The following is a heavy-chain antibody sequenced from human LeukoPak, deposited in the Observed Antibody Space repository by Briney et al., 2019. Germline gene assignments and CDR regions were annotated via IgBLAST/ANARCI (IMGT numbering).Heavy chain of an antibody. Sequence: PGGSLRLSCAASGFTFSSYAMHWVRQAPGKGLEWVAVISYDGSNKYYADSVKGRFTISRDNSKNTLYLQMNSLRAEDTAVYYCARVSRVDTAPSPFDYWGQGTLVTVSS. J-gene: IGHJ4*02. CDR2: ISYDGSNK. CDR3: ARVSRVDTAPSPFDY. D-gene: IGHD5-18*01. CDR1: GFTFSSYA. V-gene: IGHV3-30*04.